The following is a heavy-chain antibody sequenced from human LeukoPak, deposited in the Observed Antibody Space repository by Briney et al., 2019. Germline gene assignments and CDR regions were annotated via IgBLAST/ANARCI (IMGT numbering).Heavy chain of an antibody. CDR2: ISSSSTYT. CDR1: EFTFSDYY. J-gene: IGHJ4*02. CDR3: ARMVWKYVLFDY. D-gene: IGHD1-7*01. V-gene: IGHV3-11*06. Sequence: PGGSLRLSCAASEFTFSDYYMSWISQAPGKGLEWVSYISSSSTYTNYADSVKGRFTISRDNAKNSLYLQMNSLRAEDTAVYYCARMVWKYVLFDYWGQGTLVTVSS.